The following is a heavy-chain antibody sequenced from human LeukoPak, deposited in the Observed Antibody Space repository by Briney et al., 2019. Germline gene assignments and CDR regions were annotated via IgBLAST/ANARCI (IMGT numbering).Heavy chain of an antibody. Sequence: PGGSLRLSCAASGFTFSSYVMSWVRQAPGKGLEWVSAISGSGGSTYYADSVKGRFTISRDNSKNTLYLQMNSLRAEDTAAYYCAKVSYYYDSSGYYYWGQGTLVTVSS. J-gene: IGHJ4*02. D-gene: IGHD3-22*01. CDR3: AKVSYYYDSSGYYY. V-gene: IGHV3-23*01. CDR2: ISGSGGST. CDR1: GFTFSSYV.